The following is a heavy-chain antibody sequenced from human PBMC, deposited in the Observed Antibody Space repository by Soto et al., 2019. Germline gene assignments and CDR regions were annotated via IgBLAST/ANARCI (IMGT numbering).Heavy chain of an antibody. CDR1: GYTFTKFH. V-gene: IGHV1-46*01. J-gene: IGHJ4*02. CDR3: ATEGDPRRYAATVLDY. CDR2: INPAGGAA. D-gene: IGHD2-21*01. Sequence: QVRLVQSGAEVKKPGASVKISCETSGYTFTKFHLHWVRQAPGQGLEWVGRINPAGGAANYAQPFQGRVSVTTDTSASTVYMQLSNLRSEDTAVYYCATEGDPRRYAATVLDYWGEGTLLSVSS.